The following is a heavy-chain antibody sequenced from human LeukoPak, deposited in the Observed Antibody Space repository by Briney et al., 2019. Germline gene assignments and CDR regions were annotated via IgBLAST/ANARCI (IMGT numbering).Heavy chain of an antibody. CDR2: ISHHGQTI. D-gene: IGHD2-8*01. J-gene: IGHJ4*02. V-gene: IGHV3-30*04. Sequence: GGSLRLSCAGSGFTLSGYTMHWVRQTPGKGLEWVAVISHHGQTIYYADSVKGRFTISRDNSKNTLHLQMNSLRAEDTSVYYCARELNRPNFFDYWGQGTLVTVSS. CDR1: GFTLSGYT. CDR3: ARELNRPNFFDY.